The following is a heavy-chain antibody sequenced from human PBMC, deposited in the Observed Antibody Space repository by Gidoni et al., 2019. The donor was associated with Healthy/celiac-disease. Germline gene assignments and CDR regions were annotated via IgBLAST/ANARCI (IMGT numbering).Heavy chain of an antibody. CDR1: GGPISSSSYY. Sequence: QLQLPESGPGLVKPSETLSLTCPVSGGPISSSSYYWGWIRQPPGKGLEWIGSIYYSGSTYYNPSLKSRVTISVDTSKNQFSLKLSAVTAADTAVYYCARPAVAGRWYFDYWGQGTLVTVSS. CDR2: IYYSGST. D-gene: IGHD6-19*01. V-gene: IGHV4-39*01. CDR3: ARPAVAGRWYFDY. J-gene: IGHJ4*02.